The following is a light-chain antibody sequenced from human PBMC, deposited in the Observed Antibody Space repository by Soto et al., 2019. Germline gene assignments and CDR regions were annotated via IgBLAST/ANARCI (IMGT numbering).Light chain of an antibody. V-gene: IGLV1-47*01. CDR2: RNN. CDR3: AAWDDSLSGRV. CDR1: SSNIGSNY. Sequence: QSVPTQPPSASGTPGQRVTISCSGSSSNIGSNYVYWYQQVPGTAPKLLIYRNNQRPSGVPDRFSGSKSGTSASLAISGLRSEDEADYYCAAWDDSLSGRVFGGGTKVTV. J-gene: IGLJ3*02.